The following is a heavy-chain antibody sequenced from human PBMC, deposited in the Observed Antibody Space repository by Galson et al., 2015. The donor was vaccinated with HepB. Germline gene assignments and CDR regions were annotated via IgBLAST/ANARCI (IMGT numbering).Heavy chain of an antibody. CDR3: ARAHDTAMVPLFDY. D-gene: IGHD5-18*01. Sequence: SVKVSCKVSGYTLTELSMHWVRQAPGKGLEWMGGFDPEDGETIYAQKFQGRVTMSEDTSTDTAYMELSSLRSEDTAVYYCARAHDTAMVPLFDYWGQGTLVTVSS. CDR1: GYTLTELS. V-gene: IGHV1-24*01. CDR2: FDPEDGET. J-gene: IGHJ4*02.